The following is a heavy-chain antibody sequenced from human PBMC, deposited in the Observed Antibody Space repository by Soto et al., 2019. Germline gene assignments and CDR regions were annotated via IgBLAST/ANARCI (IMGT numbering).Heavy chain of an antibody. Sequence: QVQLVESGGGVVQPGRSLRLSCAASGFTFSNFPMHWVRQAPGKGLAWVAVISYGGINNYYADSVKGRFTISRDDSKNTVYLQMNGLRPEDTAVYFCARTTVVSGTPDFDYWGQGTLVTVSS. J-gene: IGHJ4*02. V-gene: IGHV3-30-3*01. CDR1: GFTFSNFP. CDR3: ARTTVVSGTPDFDY. D-gene: IGHD4-4*01. CDR2: ISYGGINN.